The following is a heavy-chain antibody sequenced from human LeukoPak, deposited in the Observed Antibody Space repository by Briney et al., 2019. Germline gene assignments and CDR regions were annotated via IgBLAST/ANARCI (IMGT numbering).Heavy chain of an antibody. CDR1: GFTFSDYY. V-gene: IGHV3-11*01. Sequence: TGGSLRLSYAASGFTFSDYYMSWIRQAPVKGLEWVSYISSSGSTIYYADSVKGRFTISRDNAKNSLYLQMNSLRAEDTAVYYCARDRQQLVFDYWGQGTLVTVSS. D-gene: IGHD6-13*01. J-gene: IGHJ4*02. CDR3: ARDRQQLVFDY. CDR2: ISSSGSTI.